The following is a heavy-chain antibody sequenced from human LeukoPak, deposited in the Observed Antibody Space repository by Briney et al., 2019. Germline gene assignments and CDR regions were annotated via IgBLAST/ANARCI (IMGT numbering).Heavy chain of an antibody. CDR3: ARGLHLIDY. V-gene: IGHV3-48*03. J-gene: IGHJ4*02. D-gene: IGHD4-11*01. CDR1: GFTFSSYE. CDR2: ISSSGSTI. Sequence: GGSLRLSCAASGFTFSSYEMNWVRQAPGKGLEWVSYISSSGSTIYYADSAKGRFTISRDNAKNSLYLQVNSLRAEDTAVYYCARGLHLIDYWGQGTLVTVSS.